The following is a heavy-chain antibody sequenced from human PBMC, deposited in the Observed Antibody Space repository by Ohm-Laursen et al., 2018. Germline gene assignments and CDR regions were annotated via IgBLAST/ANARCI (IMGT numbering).Heavy chain of an antibody. J-gene: IGHJ3*02. D-gene: IGHD3-16*01. CDR2: ISGGGGDT. CDR3: ARDQYGGAFDI. V-gene: IGHV3-23*01. CDR1: GFTVSNNY. Sequence: SLRLSCAASGFTVSNNYMSWVRQAPGKGLEWVSAISGGGGDTHYADSVKGRFTISRDNSKNTLYLQMNSLRAEDTAVYYCARDQYGGAFDIWGQGTMVTVSS.